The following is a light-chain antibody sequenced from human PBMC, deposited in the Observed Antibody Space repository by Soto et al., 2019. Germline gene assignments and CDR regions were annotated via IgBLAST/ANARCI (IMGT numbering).Light chain of an antibody. CDR2: DES. CDR1: QSVSSY. CDR3: QQRKNWPPIT. J-gene: IGKJ5*01. Sequence: EIVLTQSPATLSLSPGERATLSCRASQSVSSYLAWYQQQRRQAARLLIYDESNKAAGSPARLSGSGSGTDFTLTISSLVPEDSAVYYCQQRKNWPPITFGQGTRLEIK. V-gene: IGKV3-11*01.